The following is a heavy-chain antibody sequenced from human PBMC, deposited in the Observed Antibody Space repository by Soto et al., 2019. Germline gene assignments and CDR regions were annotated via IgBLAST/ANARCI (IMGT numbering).Heavy chain of an antibody. Sequence: GGSLRLSCAASGFTFSSYGMHWVRPAPGKGLEWVAVISYDGSNKYYADSVKGRFTISRDNSKNTLYLQMNSLRAEDTALYYCAKDIGAAAGTGPYYYYGMDVWGQGTTVTVSS. CDR2: ISYDGSNK. CDR1: GFTFSSYG. V-gene: IGHV3-30*18. D-gene: IGHD6-13*01. CDR3: AKDIGAAAGTGPYYYYGMDV. J-gene: IGHJ6*02.